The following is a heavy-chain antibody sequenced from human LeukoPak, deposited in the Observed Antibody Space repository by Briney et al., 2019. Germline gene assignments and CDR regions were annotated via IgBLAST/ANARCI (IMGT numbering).Heavy chain of an antibody. CDR2: IIPIFGTA. CDR1: GGTFSSYA. J-gene: IGHJ4*02. D-gene: IGHD3-22*01. V-gene: IGHV1-69*05. CDR3: ARDYYDSSGYYYFFDY. Sequence: GASVKVSCKASGGTFSSYAISWVRQAPGQGLEWMGGIIPIFGTANYAQKFQGRVTITTDESTSTAYMELSSLRSEDTAVYYCARDYYDSSGYYYFFDYRGQGTLVTVSS.